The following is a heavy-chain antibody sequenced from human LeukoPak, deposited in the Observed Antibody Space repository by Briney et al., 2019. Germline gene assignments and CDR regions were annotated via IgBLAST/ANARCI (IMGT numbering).Heavy chain of an antibody. V-gene: IGHV4-38-2*01. CDR1: GYPISSGYY. CDR2: IYYSGNT. Sequence: PSETLSLTCAVSGYPISSGYYWCWIRQPPGKGLEWIGSIYYSGNTYYNPSLKSRVTISVDTSRKQFSLKLSSVTAADTAVYYCARVLVASRGSPSHYEDRGKGTLVTVSS. CDR3: ARVLVASRGSPSHYED. D-gene: IGHD3-22*01. J-gene: IGHJ4*02.